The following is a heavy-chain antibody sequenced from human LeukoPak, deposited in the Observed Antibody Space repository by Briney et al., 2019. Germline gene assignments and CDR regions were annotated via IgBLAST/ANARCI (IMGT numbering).Heavy chain of an antibody. CDR1: GASISTRGYY. D-gene: IGHD5-12*01. V-gene: IGHV4-39*07. Sequence: SETLSLTCTVSGASISTRGYYWGWVRQPPGNGLEWIGTIYYRGNTYYNPSLEGRVTMSVDTSKNQFSLNVISMTAADTAMYYCASERGYHANWGQGTLVTVSS. CDR3: ASERGYHAN. J-gene: IGHJ4*02. CDR2: IYYRGNT.